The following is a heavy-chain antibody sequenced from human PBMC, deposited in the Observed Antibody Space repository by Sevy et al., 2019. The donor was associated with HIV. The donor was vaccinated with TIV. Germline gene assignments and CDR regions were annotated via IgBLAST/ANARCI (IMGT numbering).Heavy chain of an antibody. J-gene: IGHJ4*02. CDR1: GFTFSSYS. CDR2: ISSSSSTI. Sequence: GGSLRLSCAASGFTFSSYSMNWVRQAPGKGLEWVSYISSSSSTIYYDDSVEGRFTISRDNAKNSLYLQMNSLRAEETAVYYCARVPGRTSSGYYAFGYWGQGTLVTVSS. V-gene: IGHV3-48*01. CDR3: ARVPGRTSSGYYAFGY. D-gene: IGHD3-22*01.